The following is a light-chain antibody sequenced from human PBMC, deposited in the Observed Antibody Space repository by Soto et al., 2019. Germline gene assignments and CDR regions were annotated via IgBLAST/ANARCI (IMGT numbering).Light chain of an antibody. Sequence: QSALTQPASVSGSHGQSITISCTGTSSDVGSYNYISWYQQHPGKAPKLMIYEVSNRPSGVSTRFSGSKSGNTASLTISGLQAEDEGDYYCSTYINSITFVILGGGTKLTVL. V-gene: IGLV2-14*01. CDR1: SSDVGSYNY. J-gene: IGLJ2*01. CDR3: STYINSITFVI. CDR2: EVS.